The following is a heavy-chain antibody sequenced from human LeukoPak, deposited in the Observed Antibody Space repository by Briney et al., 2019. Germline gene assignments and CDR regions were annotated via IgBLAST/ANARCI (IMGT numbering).Heavy chain of an antibody. V-gene: IGHV6-1*01. CDR2: TFYRSKWYN. D-gene: IGHD6-19*01. Sequence: SQTLSLTRAISGDSASNNSCAWSWIRQSPSRGLEWLGRTFYRSKWYNEYALSVKSRITINAATSKNQFSLQMNSVTPEDTAVYYCARDASGLYDSAWSVFDPWGQGTLVIVSS. CDR3: ARDASGLYDSAWSVFDP. J-gene: IGHJ5*02. CDR1: GDSASNNSCA.